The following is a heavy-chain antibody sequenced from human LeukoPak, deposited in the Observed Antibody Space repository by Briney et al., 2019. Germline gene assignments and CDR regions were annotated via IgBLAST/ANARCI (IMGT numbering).Heavy chain of an antibody. V-gene: IGHV3-53*01. J-gene: IGHJ4*02. CDR3: ARRAGGYSHPYDY. CDR2: IYSGGTT. Sequence: SGGSLRLSCAASGFTFSSYAMNWVRQAPGKGLEWVSLIYSGGTTYYADSVKGRFTISRDNSKNTLYLQMNSLRAEDTAVYYCARRAGGYSHPYDYWGQGILVTVSS. CDR1: GFTFSSYA. D-gene: IGHD4-23*01.